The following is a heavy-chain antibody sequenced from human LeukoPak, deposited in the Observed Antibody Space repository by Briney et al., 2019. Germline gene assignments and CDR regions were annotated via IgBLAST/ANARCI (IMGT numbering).Heavy chain of an antibody. CDR3: AKDEMGPLFSGSSGP. D-gene: IGHD1-26*01. CDR2: ISYDGSNK. J-gene: IGHJ4*02. Sequence: QSGGSLRLSCAASGFTFSSYAMHWVRQAPGKGLEWVAVISYDGSNKYYADSVKGRFTISRDNSKNTLYLQMNSLRAEDTAVYYCAKDEMGPLFSGSSGPRGQGTLVTVSS. CDR1: GFTFSSYA. V-gene: IGHV3-30-3*02.